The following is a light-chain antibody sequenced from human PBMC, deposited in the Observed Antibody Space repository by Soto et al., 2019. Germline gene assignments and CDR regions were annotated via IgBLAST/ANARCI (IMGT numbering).Light chain of an antibody. CDR3: RKGGNWLFP. CDR1: QSVSSY. J-gene: IGKJ4*01. CDR2: DAS. Sequence: EIVLTQSPTTLSLSPGERATLSCRASQSVSSYFAWYQQKPGQAPRLLIYDASTRAAGIPARFSGSGSGTDFPLPIGSLGPENLAFNNVRKGGNWLFPSGGGTKVRSN. V-gene: IGKV3-11*01.